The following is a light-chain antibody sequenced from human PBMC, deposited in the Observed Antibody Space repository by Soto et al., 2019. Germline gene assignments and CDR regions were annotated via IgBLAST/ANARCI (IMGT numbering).Light chain of an antibody. CDR2: GAS. J-gene: IGKJ1*01. CDR3: QQYGSSLWT. V-gene: IGKV3-20*01. Sequence: EILLPQSPATLSLSPGARATLSCWASQTVATNLAWYQQKPGQAPRLLIYGASSRATGIPARFSGSGSGTDFTLTISSLEPEDFAVYYCQQYGSSLWTFGQGTKVDIK. CDR1: QTVATN.